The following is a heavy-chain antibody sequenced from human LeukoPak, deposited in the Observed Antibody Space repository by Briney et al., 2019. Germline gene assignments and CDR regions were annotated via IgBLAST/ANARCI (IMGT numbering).Heavy chain of an antibody. J-gene: IGHJ3*02. CDR2: ISSSSSYI. CDR3: ARAPRYYDILTGYYGAFDI. V-gene: IGHV3-21*01. D-gene: IGHD3-9*01. Sequence: PGGSLTLSCAASGFTFRSYSMNWVRQAPGKGLEWVSSISSSSSYIYYADSVKGRFTISRDNAKNSLYLQMNSLRAEDTAVYYCARAPRYYDILTGYYGAFDIWGQGTMVTVSS. CDR1: GFTFRSYS.